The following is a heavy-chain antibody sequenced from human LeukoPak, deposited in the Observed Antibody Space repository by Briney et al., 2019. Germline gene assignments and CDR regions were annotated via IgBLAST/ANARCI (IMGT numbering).Heavy chain of an antibody. CDR3: ARAALEYQLLYQYFQH. Sequence: GRSLRLSCAASGFTFSSYTTHWVRPAPGEGLEWAAVISYDGSNKYYADSVKGRFTISRDNSKNTLYLQMNSLRAEDTAVYYCARAALEYQLLYQYFQHWGQGTLVTVSS. J-gene: IGHJ1*01. CDR1: GFTFSSYT. D-gene: IGHD2-2*02. V-gene: IGHV3-30*01. CDR2: ISYDGSNK.